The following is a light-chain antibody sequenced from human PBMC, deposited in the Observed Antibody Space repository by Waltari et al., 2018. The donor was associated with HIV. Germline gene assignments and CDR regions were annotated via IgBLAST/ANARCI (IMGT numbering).Light chain of an antibody. V-gene: IGKV3-15*01. Sequence: DIVMTQSPAILSVSPGERVTLSCRASQGVGSNLAWYQQKVGQAPRLLIYGAATRAAEIPVRFSGSGSGTDFTLTIDSLQSEDFATYYCQQYNIRPRGNTFGQGTKL. CDR1: QGVGSN. J-gene: IGKJ2*01. CDR2: GAA. CDR3: QQYNIRPRGNT.